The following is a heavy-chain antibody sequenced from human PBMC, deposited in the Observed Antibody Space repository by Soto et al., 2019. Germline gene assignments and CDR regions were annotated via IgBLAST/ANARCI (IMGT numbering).Heavy chain of an antibody. Sequence: EVQLVESGGGLVQPGGSLRLSCAVSGFTFGSYWMNWVRLIPGKGLEWVAYIKPGGSATYYVDSVKGRFTISRDNAKNSLYLQMNSLRVEDTSVYYCARAGYCGPGCYYYFDYWGQGTLVTVS. J-gene: IGHJ4*02. V-gene: IGHV3-7*01. CDR2: IKPGGSAT. CDR1: GFTFGSYW. CDR3: ARAGYCGPGCYYYFDY. D-gene: IGHD2-21*02.